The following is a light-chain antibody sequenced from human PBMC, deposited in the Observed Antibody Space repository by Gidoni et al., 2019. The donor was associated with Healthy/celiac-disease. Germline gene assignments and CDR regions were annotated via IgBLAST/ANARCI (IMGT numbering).Light chain of an antibody. V-gene: IGKV3-15*01. CDR2: GAS. CDR3: QQYNNWPPYT. J-gene: IGKJ2*01. Sequence: EIVMTQSPATLSVSPGDRATLTCRASQSVNSNLAWYQQKPGQAPRLLIYGASTRATGIPARFSGSGSGTEFTLTISSLQSEDFAVYYCQQYNNWPPYTFGQXTKLEIK. CDR1: QSVNSN.